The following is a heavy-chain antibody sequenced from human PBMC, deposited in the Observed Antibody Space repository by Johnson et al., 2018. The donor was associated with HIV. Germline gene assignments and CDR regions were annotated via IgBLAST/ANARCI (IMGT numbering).Heavy chain of an antibody. D-gene: IGHD3-10*01. J-gene: IGHJ3*02. CDR3: ANGDYGSGLRGAFDI. CDR1: GFTFSNAW. V-gene: IGHV3-30*18. CDR2: ISYDGSNK. Sequence: QLVESGGGLVKPGGSLRLSCAASGFTFSNAWMNWVRQAPGKGLEWVAVISYDGSNKYYADSVKGRFTISRDNSKNTLYLQMNSLRAEDTAVYYCANGDYGSGLRGAFDIWGQGTMVTVSS.